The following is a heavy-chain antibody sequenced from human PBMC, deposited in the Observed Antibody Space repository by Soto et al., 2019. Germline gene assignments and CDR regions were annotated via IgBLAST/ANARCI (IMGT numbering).Heavy chain of an antibody. Sequence: GSLRRSCAASGFTYSHYAMTWVHQAQGKGLEWVSAISGSGGSTYYADSVKGRFTISRDNSKNTLYLQMNSLRAEDTAVYYCAKVAARNYYYYYMDVWGKGTTVTVSS. CDR1: GFTYSHYA. V-gene: IGHV3-23*01. CDR3: AKVAARNYYYYYMDV. J-gene: IGHJ6*03. CDR2: ISGSGGST. D-gene: IGHD6-6*01.